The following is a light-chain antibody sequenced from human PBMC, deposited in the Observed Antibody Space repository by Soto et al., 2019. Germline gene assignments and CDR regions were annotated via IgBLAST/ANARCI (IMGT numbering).Light chain of an antibody. CDR1: SSDIGGYNY. J-gene: IGLJ1*01. CDR3: YSLVGSTTFV. CDR2: EVS. Sequence: QSVLTQPRSVSGSPGQSVTFSCTGTSSDIGGYNYVSWYQQHPGTAPKLIIYEVSKRPSGVPDRFSGSKSGNTASLTISGLHADDEADYYCYSLVGSTTFVFGTGTKLTVL. V-gene: IGLV2-11*01.